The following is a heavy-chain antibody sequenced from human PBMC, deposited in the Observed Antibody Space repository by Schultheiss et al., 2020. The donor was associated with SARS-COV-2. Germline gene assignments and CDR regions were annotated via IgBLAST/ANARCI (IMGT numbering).Heavy chain of an antibody. J-gene: IGHJ6*03. V-gene: IGHV4-59*01. CDR2: IYYSGST. CDR3: AREESDYYMSV. Sequence: SETLSLTCAVSGYSISVSNYWSWIRQPPGKGLEWIGYIYYSGSTNYNPSLKSRVTISVDTSKNQFSLKLSSVTAADTAVYYCAREESDYYMSVWGKGTTVTVSS. CDR1: GYSISVSNY.